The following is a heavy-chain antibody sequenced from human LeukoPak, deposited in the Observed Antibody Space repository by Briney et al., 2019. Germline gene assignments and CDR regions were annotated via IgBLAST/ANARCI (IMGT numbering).Heavy chain of an antibody. J-gene: IGHJ4*02. Sequence: SETLSLTCTVSGGSISSYYWSWIRQPPGKGLEWIGYIYYSGSTNYNPSLKSRVTISVDTSKNQFSLKLSSVTAADTAVCYCARRQYQIDYWGQGTLVTVSS. CDR1: GGSISSYY. CDR3: ARRQYQIDY. CDR2: IYYSGST. D-gene: IGHD2-2*01. V-gene: IGHV4-59*08.